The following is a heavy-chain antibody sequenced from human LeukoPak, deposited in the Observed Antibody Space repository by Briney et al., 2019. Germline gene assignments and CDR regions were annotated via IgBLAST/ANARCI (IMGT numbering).Heavy chain of an antibody. Sequence: GGSLRLSCAASVFTFSIYAMSWVRQAPGKGLEWVSVISASGGRTSYADPVKGRFTVSRDNSKNTLYLQMNSLRAEDTAVYFCAKGTAYSSSWYPDYFDYWGQGTLVTVSS. CDR3: AKGTAYSSSWYPDYFDY. J-gene: IGHJ4*02. D-gene: IGHD6-13*01. CDR1: VFTFSIYA. V-gene: IGHV3-23*01. CDR2: ISASGGRT.